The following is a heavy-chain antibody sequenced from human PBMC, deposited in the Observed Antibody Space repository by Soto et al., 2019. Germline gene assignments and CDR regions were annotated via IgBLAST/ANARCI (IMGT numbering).Heavy chain of an antibody. J-gene: IGHJ4*02. Sequence: PSETLSLTCAVSGGSFTSNNWWTWVRQPPGQGLEWTGEIYRTGSTNYNPSLKSRVTISLDKSENQLSLKVTSLTAADAAVYYCASRDRGSCVDYWGQGTLVTVSS. D-gene: IGHD3-10*01. CDR1: GGSFTSNNW. V-gene: IGHV4-4*02. CDR3: ASRDRGSCVDY. CDR2: IYRTGST.